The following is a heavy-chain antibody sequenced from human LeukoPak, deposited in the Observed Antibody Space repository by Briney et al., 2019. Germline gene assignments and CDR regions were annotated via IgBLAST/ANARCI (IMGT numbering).Heavy chain of an antibody. D-gene: IGHD3-10*01. CDR2: INHSGST. CDR3: ARTYYYGSGSYGR. V-gene: IGHV4-34*01. Sequence: SETLSLTCAVYGGSFSGYYWSWIRQPPGKGLEWIGEINHSGSTNYNPSLKSRVTISVDTSKNQFSLRLSSVTAADTAVYYCARTYYYGSGSYGRWGQGTLVTVSS. J-gene: IGHJ4*02. CDR1: GGSFSGYY.